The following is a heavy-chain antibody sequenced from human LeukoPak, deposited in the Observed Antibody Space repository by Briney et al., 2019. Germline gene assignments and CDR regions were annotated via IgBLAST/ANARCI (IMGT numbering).Heavy chain of an antibody. CDR1: GGSFSGYY. V-gene: IGHV4-34*01. Sequence: SETLSLTCAVYGGSFSGYYWSWIRQPPAKGLEWIGESNHSGSTNYNPSLKSRVTISVDTSKNQFSLKLSSVTAADTAVYYCARGSALFWSGYYTTDYWGQGTLVTVSS. J-gene: IGHJ4*02. CDR2: SNHSGST. CDR3: ARGSALFWSGYYTTDY. D-gene: IGHD3-3*01.